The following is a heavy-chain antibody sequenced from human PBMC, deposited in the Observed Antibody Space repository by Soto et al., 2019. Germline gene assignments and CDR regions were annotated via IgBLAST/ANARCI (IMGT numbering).Heavy chain of an antibody. V-gene: IGHV3-30*18. J-gene: IGHJ4*02. D-gene: IGHD1-26*01. Sequence: PGGSLRLSCAASGFTVSSNYMSWVRQAPGKGLEWVAVISFDGSNKFYADSVKGRFTISRDNSKNTLYLQMNSLRAEDTAVYYCAKDDRWEMATSEGPFDYWGQGTLVTVSS. CDR3: AKDDRWEMATSEGPFDY. CDR1: GFTVSSNY. CDR2: ISFDGSNK.